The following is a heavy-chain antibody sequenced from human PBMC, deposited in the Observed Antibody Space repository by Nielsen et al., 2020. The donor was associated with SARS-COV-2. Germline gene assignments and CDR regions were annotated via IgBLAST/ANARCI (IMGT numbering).Heavy chain of an antibody. CDR2: ISGSGGST. D-gene: IGHD6-13*01. CDR1: GFTFSSYA. J-gene: IGHJ4*02. V-gene: IGHV3-23*01. Sequence: GESLKISCAASGFTFSSYAMSWVRQAPGKGLEWVSAISGSGGSTYYADSVKGRFTISRDNSKNTLYLQMNSLRAEDTAVYYCAKAATGFSSWYAIRFDYWGQGTLVTVSS. CDR3: AKAATGFSSWYAIRFDY.